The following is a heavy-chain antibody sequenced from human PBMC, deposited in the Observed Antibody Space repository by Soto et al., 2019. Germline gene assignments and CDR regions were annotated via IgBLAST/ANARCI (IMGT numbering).Heavy chain of an antibody. J-gene: IGHJ5*02. CDR2: IYSGGST. CDR3: ARGGIAASQGVFDP. CDR1: GFTVSSNY. Sequence: EVQLVESGGGLVQPGGSLRLSCAASGFTVSSNYMSWVRQAPGKGLEWVSIIYSGGSTYYADSVKGRFTISRDNSKNTLYLQMNSLRAEDTAVYYCARGGIAASQGVFDPWGQGTLVTVSS. D-gene: IGHD6-6*01. V-gene: IGHV3-66*01.